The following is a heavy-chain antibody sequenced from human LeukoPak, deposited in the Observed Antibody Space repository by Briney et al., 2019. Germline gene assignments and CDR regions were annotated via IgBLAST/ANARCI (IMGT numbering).Heavy chain of an antibody. J-gene: IGHJ4*02. V-gene: IGHV3-21*01. CDR1: GFTFSSYA. Sequence: GGSLRLSCAASGFTFSSYAMTWVRQAPGEGLEWVSSITGDCKYITYADSVKGRFTISRDNAKNSLYLQVASLRGDDTATYYCAREGNDYYYDQWGQGTLVTVSP. CDR2: ITGDCKYI. D-gene: IGHD3-16*01. CDR3: AREGNDYYYDQ.